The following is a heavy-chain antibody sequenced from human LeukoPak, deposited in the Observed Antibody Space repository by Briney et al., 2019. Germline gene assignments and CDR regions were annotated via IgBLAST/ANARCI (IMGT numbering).Heavy chain of an antibody. Sequence: GGSLRLSCAASGFTLSIYWVHWVRQVPGKGLVWVSRINPDGSRTDYADSVKGRFTISRDNAKNTLYLQMNSLRVEDTAVYYCSRDFGGAVDYWGQGTLVTVSS. V-gene: IGHV3-74*01. CDR3: SRDFGGAVDY. CDR1: GFTLSIYW. D-gene: IGHD1-26*01. J-gene: IGHJ4*02. CDR2: INPDGSRT.